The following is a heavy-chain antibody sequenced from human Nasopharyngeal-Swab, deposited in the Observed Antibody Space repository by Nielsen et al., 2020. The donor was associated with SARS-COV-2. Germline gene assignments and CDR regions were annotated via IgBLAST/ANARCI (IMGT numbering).Heavy chain of an antibody. CDR1: GGSISSYY. J-gene: IGHJ6*02. V-gene: IGHV4-59*13. Sequence: SETLSLTCTVSGGSISSYYWSWIRQPPGKGLEWIGYIYYSGSTNYIPSLKSRITISVDTSKNQFSLKLSSVTAADTAVYYCARVTGSSGYYDYYYGMDVWGQGTTVTVSS. CDR3: ARVTGSSGYYDYYYGMDV. CDR2: IYYSGST. D-gene: IGHD3-22*01.